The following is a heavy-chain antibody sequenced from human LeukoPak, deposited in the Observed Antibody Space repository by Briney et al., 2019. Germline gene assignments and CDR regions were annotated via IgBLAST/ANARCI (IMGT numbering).Heavy chain of an antibody. CDR2: ISWDGGST. CDR1: GFTFDDYA. Sequence: GGSLRLSCAASGFTFDDYAMHWVRQAPGKGLEWVSLISWDGGSTYYANSVKGRFTISRENSKNSLYLQMNSLRAVDTALYYCAKDGCSGGSCYSGYSGSYYYYYYYMDVWGKGTTVTVSS. J-gene: IGHJ6*03. CDR3: AKDGCSGGSCYSGYSGSYYYYYYYMDV. V-gene: IGHV3-43D*03. D-gene: IGHD2-15*01.